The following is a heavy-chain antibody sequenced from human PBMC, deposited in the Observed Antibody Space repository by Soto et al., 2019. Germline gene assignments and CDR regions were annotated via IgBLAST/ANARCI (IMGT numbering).Heavy chain of an antibody. CDR2: IWYDGSNK. J-gene: IGHJ4*02. CDR3: ARASGPFDY. CDR1: GFAFSTYG. D-gene: IGHD5-12*01. V-gene: IGHV3-33*01. Sequence: VQLVESGGGVVQPGRSLRLSCAASGFAFSTYGIHWVRQAPGKGLEWVAVIWYDGSNKYYAASVKGRFTISRDNSKNTLYLQMNSLRADDTAVYYCARASGPFDYRGQGTQVTVSS.